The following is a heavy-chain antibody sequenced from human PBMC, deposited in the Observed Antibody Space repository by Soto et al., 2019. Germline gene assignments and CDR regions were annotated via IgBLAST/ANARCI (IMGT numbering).Heavy chain of an antibody. V-gene: IGHV1-3*05. CDR2: INAGNGNT. CDR3: ARAVAVPAAFDY. CDR1: GYTFTVYA. D-gene: IGHD6-19*01. J-gene: IGHJ4*02. Sequence: QVQLVQSGAEEKKPGASVKVSCKASGYTFTVYAMHWVRQAPGQRLEWMGWINAGNGNTKYSQKFQGRVTITRDTTASTAYMELSSLRSEDTAVYYCARAVAVPAAFDYWGQGTLVTVSS.